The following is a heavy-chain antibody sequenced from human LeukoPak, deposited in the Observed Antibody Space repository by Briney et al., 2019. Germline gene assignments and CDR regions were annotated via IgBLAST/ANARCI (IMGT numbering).Heavy chain of an antibody. CDR1: GFTFSDYY. CDR3: ARVPCGGNSYYYYMDV. CDR2: ISSSGSTI. Sequence: PGGSLRLSCAASGFTFSDYYMSWIRQAPGKGLEWVSYISSSGSTIYYADSVKGRFTISRDNAKNSLYLQMNSLRAEDTAVYYCARVPCGGNSYYYYMDVWGKGTTVTVSS. D-gene: IGHD4-23*01. J-gene: IGHJ6*03. V-gene: IGHV3-11*04.